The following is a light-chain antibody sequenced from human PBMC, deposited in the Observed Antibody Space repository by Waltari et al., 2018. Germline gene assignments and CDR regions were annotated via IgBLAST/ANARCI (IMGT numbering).Light chain of an antibody. CDR3: QQCGSSPRYT. Sequence: EIVLTQSPGTLSLSPGERATLSCRASQSVSSNYLAWYQQKPGQAPRLLIYGATSRATGIPDRFSGSGSGTDFTLIISRMEPEDFAVYYCQQCGSSPRYTFGQGTKLEIK. V-gene: IGKV3-20*01. CDR2: GAT. CDR1: QSVSSNY. J-gene: IGKJ2*01.